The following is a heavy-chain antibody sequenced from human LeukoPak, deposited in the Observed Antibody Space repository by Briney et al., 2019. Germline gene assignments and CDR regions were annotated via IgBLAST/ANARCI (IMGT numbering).Heavy chain of an antibody. J-gene: IGHJ4*02. Sequence: SETLSLTCTVSGGSISSGGYYWRWIRQHPGTGLEWIGYIYYSGSTYYNPSLKSRVTISVDTSKNQFSLKLSSVTAADTAVYYCATQAHLYCGGDCYSDYFDYWGQGTLVTVSS. CDR3: ATQAHLYCGGDCYSDYFDY. V-gene: IGHV4-31*03. D-gene: IGHD2-21*02. CDR1: GGSISSGGYY. CDR2: IYYSGST.